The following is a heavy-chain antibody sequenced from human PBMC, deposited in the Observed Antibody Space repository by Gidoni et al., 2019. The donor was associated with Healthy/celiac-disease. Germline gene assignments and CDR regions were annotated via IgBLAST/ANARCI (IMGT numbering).Heavy chain of an antibody. CDR1: GFTFDDST. V-gene: IGHV3-43*01. CDR2: MSGDVGST. CDR3: AKDMGVGAEFDY. J-gene: IGHJ4*02. D-gene: IGHD1-26*01. Sequence: EVKLVESGGVVVQHGGSLRPCGAASGFTFDDSTMHWVRQAPGRGLAWVSLMSGDVGSTYYADSVKGQFTISRDNSKNSLYLQMNSLRTEDTALYYCAKDMGVGAEFDYWGQGTLVTVSS.